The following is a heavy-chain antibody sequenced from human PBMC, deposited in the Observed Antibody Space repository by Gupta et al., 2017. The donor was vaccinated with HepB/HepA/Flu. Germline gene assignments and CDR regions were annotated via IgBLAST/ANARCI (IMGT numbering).Heavy chain of an antibody. CDR3: ARVMGSIDY. D-gene: IGHD2-8*01. CDR2: MNPNSGNT. Sequence: QVQLVQSGAEVKKPGVSVKVSFMTSGYTFTSYDVNWGRQATGQGLEWMGWMNPNSGNTGYAQKFQGRVTMTRDTSISTAYMELSSLRSEDTAVYYCARVMGSIDYWGQGTLVTVSA. J-gene: IGHJ4*02. V-gene: IGHV1-8*01. CDR1: GYTFTSYD.